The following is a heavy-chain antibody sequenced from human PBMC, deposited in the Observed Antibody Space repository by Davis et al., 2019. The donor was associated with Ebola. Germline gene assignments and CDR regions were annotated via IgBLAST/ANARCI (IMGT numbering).Heavy chain of an antibody. V-gene: IGHV3-74*01. CDR2: INSDGSST. Sequence: HTGGSLRLSCETSGFIFRNYVMSWVRQAPGKGLVWVSRINSDGSSTSYADSVKGRFTISRDNAKNTLYLQMNSLRAEDTAVYYCARVGGYYRTDLDYWGQGTLVTVSS. J-gene: IGHJ4*02. CDR1: GFIFRNYV. D-gene: IGHD3-22*01. CDR3: ARVGGYYRTDLDY.